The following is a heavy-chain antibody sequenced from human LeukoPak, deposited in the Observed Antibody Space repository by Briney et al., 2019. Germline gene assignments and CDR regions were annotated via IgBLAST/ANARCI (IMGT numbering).Heavy chain of an antibody. J-gene: IGHJ6*03. D-gene: IGHD2-2*01. CDR3: AKAQCESLNICAKHYYYCMDV. CDR1: GFSFSTYA. CDR2: ITGSGGST. V-gene: IGHV3-23*01. Sequence: GGSLRLSCAASGFSFSTYAMTWVRQAPGKGLEWVSTITGSGGSTYYADSVKGRFTISRDNSKNTLYLQMNGLRADDTAVFYCAKAQCESLNICAKHYYYCMDVWGKGTTVTVSS.